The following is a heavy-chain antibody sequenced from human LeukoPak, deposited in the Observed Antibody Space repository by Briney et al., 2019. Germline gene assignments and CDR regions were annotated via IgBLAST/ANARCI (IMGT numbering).Heavy chain of an antibody. V-gene: IGHV4-4*07. D-gene: IGHD2-2*01. CDR2: IYTSGST. CDR3: ARFVEDIVVVPAAMNYHYYMDV. Sequence: SETLSLTCTVSGGSISSYYWSWIRQPAGKGLEWIGRIYTSGSTNYNPSLKSRVTMSVDTSKNQFSLKLSSVTAADTAVYYCARFVEDIVVVPAAMNYHYYMDVWGKGTTVTVSS. J-gene: IGHJ6*03. CDR1: GGSISSYY.